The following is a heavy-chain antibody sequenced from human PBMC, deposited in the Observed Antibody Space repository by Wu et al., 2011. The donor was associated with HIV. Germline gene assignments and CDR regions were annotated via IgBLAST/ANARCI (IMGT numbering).Heavy chain of an antibody. D-gene: IGHD2-2*01. CDR2: INPNSGGT. Sequence: SVKVSCKASGHMFIGYYMHWVRQAPGQGLEWMGWINPNSGGTNYVQKFQGRVTMTRDTSISTAYMELSRLTSDDTAVYYCAKEGKYCTSASCLAHFDYWGQGTQVTVSS. CDR1: GHMFIGYY. J-gene: IGHJ4*02. V-gene: IGHV1-2*02. CDR3: AKEGKYCTSASCLAHFDY.